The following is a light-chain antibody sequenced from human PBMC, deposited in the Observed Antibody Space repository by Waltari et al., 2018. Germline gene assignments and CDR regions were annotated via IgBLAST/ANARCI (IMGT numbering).Light chain of an antibody. CDR2: DAS. CDR1: QDIMRW. Sequence: DIQMTQSPSSVSASVGDRVINTCRASQDIMRWLAWYQQTPGKAPKFLIYDASTLQSGVPSRFSGTGSGTEFTLTISSLQPEDFATYYCQHGNTFPLTFGGGTKV. CDR3: QHGNTFPLT. V-gene: IGKV1-12*01. J-gene: IGKJ4*01.